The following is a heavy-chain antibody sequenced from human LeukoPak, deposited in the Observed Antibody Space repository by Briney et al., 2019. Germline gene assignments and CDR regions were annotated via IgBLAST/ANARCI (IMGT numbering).Heavy chain of an antibody. Sequence: PSETLSLTCTVSGGSISSYYWSWIRQPPGKGLEWIGYIYYSGSTNYNPSLKSRVTISVDTSKNQFSLKLSSVTAADTAVYYCARGSLFGESAYWGQGTLVTVSS. D-gene: IGHD3-10*01. CDR1: GGSISSYY. CDR2: IYYSGST. V-gene: IGHV4-59*01. CDR3: ARGSLFGESAY. J-gene: IGHJ4*02.